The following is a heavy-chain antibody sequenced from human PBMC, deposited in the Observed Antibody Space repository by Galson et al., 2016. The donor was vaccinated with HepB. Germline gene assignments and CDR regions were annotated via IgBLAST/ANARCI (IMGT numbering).Heavy chain of an antibody. J-gene: IGHJ4*02. CDR2: ISSSSVYI. V-gene: IGHV3-21*01. Sequence: SLRLSCAVSGFTLSNYRIDWVRQAPGKGLEWVSCISSSSVYIWYADSVRGRFTNSRDNAKNSLYLQMDSLTAEDTAVYYCARADSLNTPFFDSWGQGTLVTVSS. CDR1: GFTLSNYR. CDR3: ARADSLNTPFFDS. D-gene: IGHD2-15*01.